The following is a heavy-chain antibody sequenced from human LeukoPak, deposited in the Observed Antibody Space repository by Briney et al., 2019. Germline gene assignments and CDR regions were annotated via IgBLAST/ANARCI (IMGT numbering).Heavy chain of an antibody. CDR3: TKGTIWLPFDY. J-gene: IGHJ4*02. Sequence: GGSLRLSCAASGFTFSSYWMHWVRQAPGKGLVWVSRINGGGSSTNYADSVKGRFTISRDNAKNTLYLQMNSLRAEDTAVYYCTKGTIWLPFDYWGQGTLVTVSS. V-gene: IGHV3-74*01. D-gene: IGHD5-18*01. CDR2: INGGGSST. CDR1: GFTFSSYW.